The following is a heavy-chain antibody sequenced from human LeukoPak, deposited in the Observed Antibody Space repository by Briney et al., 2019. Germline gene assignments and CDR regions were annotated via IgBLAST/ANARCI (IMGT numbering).Heavy chain of an antibody. J-gene: IGHJ4*02. Sequence: GGSLRLSCAASGFIFDDYAMHWVRQAQGKGLEWVSGITWDSGIIPYADSVKGRFTISRDNAKNSLYLQMNSLRDEDTALYYCAKGRLGGDIDPFDYWGQGTLVTVSS. CDR3: AKGRLGGDIDPFDY. V-gene: IGHV3-9*01. CDR2: ITWDSGII. CDR1: GFIFDDYA. D-gene: IGHD3-16*02.